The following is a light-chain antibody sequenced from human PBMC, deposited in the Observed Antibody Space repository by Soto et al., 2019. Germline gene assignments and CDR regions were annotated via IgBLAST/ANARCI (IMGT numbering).Light chain of an antibody. CDR3: SSYRSGGTFV. CDR2: VVS. J-gene: IGLJ1*01. Sequence: QSALAQPTSVSGSPGQSIAISCTGTSSDVGGYNYVSWHQQHPGKAPKVLISVVSNRPSGVSNRFSGSKSGNTASLTISGLQAEDEADYYCSSYRSGGTFVFGSGTQLPS. CDR1: SSDVGGYNY. V-gene: IGLV2-14*01.